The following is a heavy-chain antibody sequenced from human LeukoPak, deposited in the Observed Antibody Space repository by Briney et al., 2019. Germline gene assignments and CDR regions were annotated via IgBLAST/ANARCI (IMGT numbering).Heavy chain of an antibody. J-gene: IGHJ6*02. CDR3: AGGGKQLVVRYYYGMDV. D-gene: IGHD6-6*01. Sequence: KPSETLSLTCAVYGGSFSGYYWSWIRQPPGKGLEWIGEINHSGSTNYNPPLKSRVTISVDTSKNQFSLKLSSVTAADTAVYYCAGGGKQLVVRYYYGMDVWGQGTTVTVSS. CDR2: INHSGST. CDR1: GGSFSGYY. V-gene: IGHV4-34*01.